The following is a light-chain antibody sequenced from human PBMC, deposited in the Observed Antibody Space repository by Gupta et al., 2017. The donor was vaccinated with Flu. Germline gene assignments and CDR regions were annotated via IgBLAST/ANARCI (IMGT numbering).Light chain of an antibody. V-gene: IGLV1-40*01. J-gene: IGLJ2*01. CDR3: QSYDTSLNSVV. CDR2: GNA. CDR1: SSNLGAGYD. Sequence: SSNLGAGYDVHWYQQLPGTAPILLIFGNAKRPSGVPERFSGSKSGTSASLAITGLQAEDEADYYCQSYDTSLNSVVFGGGTKLTVL.